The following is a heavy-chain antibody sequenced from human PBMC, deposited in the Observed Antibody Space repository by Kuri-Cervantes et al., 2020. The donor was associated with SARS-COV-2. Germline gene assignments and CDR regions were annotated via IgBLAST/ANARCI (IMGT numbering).Heavy chain of an antibody. J-gene: IGHJ1*01. CDR2: ISSDGSTNK. Sequence: GESLKISCVASGFTFSRYGMHWVRQAPGKGLEWVAVISSDGSTNKWDGDSVKGRFTISRDNSKDTVFLEMDSLRADDTAVYYCARDASDIITTPEYFQHWGQGAQVTVSS. V-gene: IGHV3-30*03. D-gene: IGHD1-14*01. CDR3: ARDASDIITTPEYFQH. CDR1: GFTFSRYG.